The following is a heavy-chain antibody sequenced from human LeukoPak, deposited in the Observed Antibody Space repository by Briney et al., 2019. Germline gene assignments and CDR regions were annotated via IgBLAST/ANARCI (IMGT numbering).Heavy chain of an antibody. V-gene: IGHV4-59*01. Sequence: PSETLSLTCTLSGDSISSCYWSCVRQPPGKGLEWIGYISYSGSTNFNPSLKSRVTISVDTSKNQFSLKLSSVTAADTAVYYCTREEAAGTNLNWFDPWGQGTLVTVSS. J-gene: IGHJ5*02. CDR2: ISYSGST. CDR3: TREEAAGTNLNWFDP. D-gene: IGHD1-1*01. CDR1: GDSISSCY.